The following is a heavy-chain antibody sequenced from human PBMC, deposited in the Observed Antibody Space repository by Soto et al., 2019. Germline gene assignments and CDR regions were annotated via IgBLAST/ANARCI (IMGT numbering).Heavy chain of an antibody. CDR2: IYYSGST. V-gene: IGHV4-39*01. CDR3: ARAAFWSGDDWFDP. D-gene: IGHD3-3*01. Sequence: QLQLQESGPGLVKPSETLSLTCTVSGGSISSSSYYWGWIRQPPGKGLEWIGSIYYSGSTYYNPSLKSRVTISVDTSKNQFSLKLSSVTAADTAVYYCARAAFWSGDDWFDPWGQGTLVTVSS. CDR1: GGSISSSSYY. J-gene: IGHJ5*02.